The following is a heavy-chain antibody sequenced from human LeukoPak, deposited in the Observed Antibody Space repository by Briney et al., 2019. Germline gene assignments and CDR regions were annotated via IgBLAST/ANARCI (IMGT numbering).Heavy chain of an antibody. D-gene: IGHD2-2*01. CDR3: ARVKARCSSTSCPFDY. Sequence: AASVKVSCKASGYTFTSYGISWVRQAPGQGLEWMGWISAYNGNTNYAQKLQGRVTMTTDTSTSTAYMELRSLRSDDTAVYYCARVKARCSSTSCPFDYWGQGTLVTVSS. J-gene: IGHJ4*02. V-gene: IGHV1-18*01. CDR1: GYTFTSYG. CDR2: ISAYNGNT.